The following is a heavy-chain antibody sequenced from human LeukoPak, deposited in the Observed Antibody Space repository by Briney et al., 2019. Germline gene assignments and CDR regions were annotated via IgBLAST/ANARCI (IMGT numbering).Heavy chain of an antibody. CDR1: GFTFRSYS. D-gene: IGHD3-16*01. CDR2: ISSTSSAI. J-gene: IGHJ4*02. V-gene: IGHV3-48*02. Sequence: GGSLGLSCTASGFTFRSYSMNWVRQAPGKGLEWVSYISSTSSAIYYADSLKVRFTISRDNAKNSLYLQMDSLRDEDTAVYYCARVIGSYGDSAYWGQGTLVTVSS. CDR3: ARVIGSYGDSAY.